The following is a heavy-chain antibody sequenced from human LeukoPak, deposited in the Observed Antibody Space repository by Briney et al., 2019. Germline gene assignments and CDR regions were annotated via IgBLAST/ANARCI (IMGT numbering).Heavy chain of an antibody. J-gene: IGHJ6*03. Sequence: GGSLRLSCAASEFSVGSNYMTWVRQAPGKGLEWVGRIKSKTDGGTTDYAAPVKGRFTISRDDSKNTLYLQMNSLKTEDTAVYYCTTDPDYGGNLPAGNYMDVWGKGTTVTVSS. D-gene: IGHD4-23*01. V-gene: IGHV3-15*01. CDR2: IKSKTDGGTT. CDR1: EFSVGSNY. CDR3: TTDPDYGGNLPAGNYMDV.